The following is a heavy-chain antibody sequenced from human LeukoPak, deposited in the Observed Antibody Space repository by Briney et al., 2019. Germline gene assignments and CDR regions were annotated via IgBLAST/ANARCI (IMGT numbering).Heavy chain of an antibody. Sequence: GGSLRLSCAASGFTFSNYGMHWVRQAPGKGLEWVAVIWSDGSNKYYADSVKGRFAISRDNSKNTMYLQMNSLRAEDTAVYYCARRGTGTYCFDYWGQGTLVTVSS. D-gene: IGHD3-16*01. CDR3: ARRGTGTYCFDY. CDR1: GFTFSNYG. CDR2: IWSDGSNK. V-gene: IGHV3-33*01. J-gene: IGHJ4*02.